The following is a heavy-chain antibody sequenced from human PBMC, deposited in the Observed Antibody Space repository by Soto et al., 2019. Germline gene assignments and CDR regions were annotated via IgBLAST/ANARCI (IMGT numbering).Heavy chain of an antibody. CDR1: GFTFSDYY. CDR2: IRGSGTAV. CDR3: ARDRLDEGGYRGKDY. J-gene: IGHJ4*02. Sequence: QVQLVESGGGLVKPGGSLRLSCAASGFTFSDYYMNWIRQAPGKGLEWVSFIRGSGTAVYYAASVKGRFTVSRDNAKNSLSLQMNSLRAEDTAVYYCARDRLDEGGYRGKDYWGQGTLVTVSS. V-gene: IGHV3-11*01. D-gene: IGHD5-12*01.